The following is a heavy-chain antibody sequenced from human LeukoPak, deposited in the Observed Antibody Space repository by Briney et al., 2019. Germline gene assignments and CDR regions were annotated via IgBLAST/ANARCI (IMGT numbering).Heavy chain of an antibody. Sequence: ASVKVSCKVSGYTLTELSMHWVRQAPGKGLEWMGGFDPEDGETIYAQKFQGRVTMTEDTSTDTAYMELSSLRSEDTAVYYCATFVGYSYGYFDYWAREPWSPSPQ. J-gene: IGHJ4*02. CDR1: GYTLTELS. D-gene: IGHD5-18*01. CDR3: ATFVGYSYGYFDY. CDR2: FDPEDGET. V-gene: IGHV1-24*01.